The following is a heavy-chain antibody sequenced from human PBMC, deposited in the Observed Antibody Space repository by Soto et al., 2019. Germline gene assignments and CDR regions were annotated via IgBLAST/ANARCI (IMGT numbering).Heavy chain of an antibody. CDR1: GFTFSSYA. Sequence: GGSLRLSCAASGFTFSSYAMSWVRQAPGKGLEWVSATSGSGGSTYYADSVKGRFTISRDNSKNTLYLQMNSLRAEDTAVYYCAKLGFVVVVAAPFDYWGQGTLVTVSS. V-gene: IGHV3-23*01. CDR2: TSGSGGST. J-gene: IGHJ4*02. CDR3: AKLGFVVVVAAPFDY. D-gene: IGHD2-15*01.